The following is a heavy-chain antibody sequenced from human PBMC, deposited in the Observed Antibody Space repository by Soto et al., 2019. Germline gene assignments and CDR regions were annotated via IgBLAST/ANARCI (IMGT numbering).Heavy chain of an antibody. J-gene: IGHJ4*02. CDR3: ARGDGVVNFDD. CDR2: IIPIFGTA. CDR1: GGTFNNYT. V-gene: IGHV1-69*12. D-gene: IGHD3-3*01. Sequence: QVQLVQSGAEVKKPGSSVKVSCKASGGTFNNYTFTWVRQAPGQGLEWMGGIIPIFGTANYAQKFQGRVTMPADESTSTAYMELNSLRSEDTAVYYCARGDGVVNFDDWGQGTLVTVSS.